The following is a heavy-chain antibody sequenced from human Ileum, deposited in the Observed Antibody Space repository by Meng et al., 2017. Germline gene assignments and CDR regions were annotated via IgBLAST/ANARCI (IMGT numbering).Heavy chain of an antibody. J-gene: IGHJ4*02. CDR1: GFTFADFA. D-gene: IGHD2-2*02. Sequence: QLLEPGGSFVQPWVSLRLPCTGSGFTFADFAINWFRQAPGKGLEWVSAISGNGAAKLYADSAKGRFTISRDNSKNSIYMEMYTLRVEDTAIYYCARWTYHYDFWGQGTLVTVSS. CDR2: ISGNGAAK. CDR3: ARWTYHYDF. V-gene: IGHV3-23*01.